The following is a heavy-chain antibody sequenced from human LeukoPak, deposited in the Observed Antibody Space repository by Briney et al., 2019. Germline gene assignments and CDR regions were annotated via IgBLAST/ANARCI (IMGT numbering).Heavy chain of an antibody. CDR2: IWYDGSNK. Sequence: GGSLRLSCAASGFTFSSYGMHWVRQAPGKGLEWVAVIWYDGSNKYYADSVKGRFTISRDNSKNTLYLQMNSLRAEDTAVYYCARGGVLGIFGVARSEYYFDYWGQGTLVTVSS. D-gene: IGHD3-3*01. CDR3: ARGGVLGIFGVARSEYYFDY. V-gene: IGHV3-33*01. CDR1: GFTFSSYG. J-gene: IGHJ4*02.